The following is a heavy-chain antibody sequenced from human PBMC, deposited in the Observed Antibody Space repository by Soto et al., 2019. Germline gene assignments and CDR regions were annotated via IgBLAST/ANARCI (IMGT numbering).Heavy chain of an antibody. Sequence: QVQLVQSGAEVKKPGSSVKVSCRASGVSFTDHGISWLRQAPGQGLEWIGGFTPKFGTANYAPKFQGRVSITADESKTTAAVILSSLSPEDTAVYFCARGVVSGFEHWYFDLWGRGTLITVSS. CDR2: FTPKFGTA. CDR3: ARGVVSGFEHWYFDL. CDR1: GVSFTDHG. J-gene: IGHJ2*01. D-gene: IGHD5-12*01. V-gene: IGHV1-69*01.